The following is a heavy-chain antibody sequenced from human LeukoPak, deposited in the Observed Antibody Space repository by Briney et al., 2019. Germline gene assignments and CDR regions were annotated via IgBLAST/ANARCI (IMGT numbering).Heavy chain of an antibody. CDR2: ISSSGNTK. J-gene: IGHJ6*02. CDR3: VRYSSGSGYYYGTYYYYGMDA. D-gene: IGHD3-22*01. CDR1: GFTFNSYE. Sequence: GGSLRLSCAASGFTFNSYEMNWVRQAPGKGLEWVSYISSSGNTKYYADSVKGRFTISRDNAYNSLYLQMNSLRAEDTAVYYCVRYSSGSGYYYGTYYYYGMDAWGQGTTVTVSS. V-gene: IGHV3-48*03.